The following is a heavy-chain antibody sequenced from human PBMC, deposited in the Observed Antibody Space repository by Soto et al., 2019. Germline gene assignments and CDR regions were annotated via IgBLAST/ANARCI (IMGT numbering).Heavy chain of an antibody. V-gene: IGHV3-13*01. J-gene: IGHJ3*02. Sequence: GGSLRLSCAASGFTFSSYDMHWVRQATGKGLEWVSAIGTAGDTYYPGSVKGRFTISRENAKNSLYLQMNSLRAGDTAVYYCARALITMVRGAQGAVTPRFDAFDIWGQGTMVTVSS. CDR1: GFTFSSYD. CDR3: ARALITMVRGAQGAVTPRFDAFDI. CDR2: IGTAGDT. D-gene: IGHD3-10*01.